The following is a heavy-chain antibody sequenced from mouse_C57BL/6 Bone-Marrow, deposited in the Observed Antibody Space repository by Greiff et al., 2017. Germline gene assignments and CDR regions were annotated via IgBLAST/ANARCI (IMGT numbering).Heavy chain of an antibody. CDR3: ATSYYSKGDYAMDY. Sequence: VKLQESGPGLVAPSQSLSITCTVSGFSLTSYGVDWVRQSPGKGLEWLGVIWGVGSTNYNSALKSRLSISKDNSKSQVFLKMNSLQTDDTAMYYCATSYYSKGDYAMDYWGQGTSVTVSS. D-gene: IGHD2-5*01. V-gene: IGHV2-6*01. CDR2: IWGVGST. J-gene: IGHJ4*01. CDR1: GFSLTSYG.